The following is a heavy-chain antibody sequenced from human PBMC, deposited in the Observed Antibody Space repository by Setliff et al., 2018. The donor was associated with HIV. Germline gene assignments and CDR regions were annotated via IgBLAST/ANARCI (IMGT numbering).Heavy chain of an antibody. V-gene: IGHV3-30*04. Sequence: PGGSLRLSCTASGFTLSSYAMHWVRQAPGKGLEWVAVISYDGSDDYYADSARGRFTVSRDNSKSTVYLIMNSLRTEDTAVYYCARDLIRLGYNSGTGYFDYWGQGTLVTVSS. CDR3: ARDLIRLGYNSGTGYFDY. J-gene: IGHJ4*02. CDR2: ISYDGSDD. CDR1: GFTLSSYA. D-gene: IGHD5-18*01.